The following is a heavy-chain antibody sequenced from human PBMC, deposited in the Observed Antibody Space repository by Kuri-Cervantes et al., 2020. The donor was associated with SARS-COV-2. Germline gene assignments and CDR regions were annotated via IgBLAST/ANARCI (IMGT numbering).Heavy chain of an antibody. CDR2: IYYSGST. J-gene: IGHJ2*01. CDR1: GGSISSGDYY. V-gene: IGHV4-61*08. CDR3: ARGGRGSGQAGPNASWYFDL. D-gene: IGHD3-16*01. Sequence: SETLSLTCTVSGGSISSGDYYWSWIRQPPGKGLEWIGYIYYSGSTNYNPSLKSRVTISVDTSKNQFSLKLSSVTAADTAVYYCARGGRGSGQAGPNASWYFDLWGRGTLVTVSS.